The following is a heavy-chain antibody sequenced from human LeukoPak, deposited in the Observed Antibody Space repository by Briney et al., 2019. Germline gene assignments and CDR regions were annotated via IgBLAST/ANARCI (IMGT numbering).Heavy chain of an antibody. CDR3: ARDRPPFFSGSSAFDY. CDR2: IWYDGSNK. Sequence: SCKASGFTFSSYGMHWVRQAPGKGLEWVAVIWYDGSNKYYADSVKGRFTISRDNSKNTLYLQMNSLRAEDTAVYYCARDRPPFFSGSSAFDYWGQGTLVTVSS. J-gene: IGHJ4*02. D-gene: IGHD1-26*01. V-gene: IGHV3-33*01. CDR1: GFTFSSYG.